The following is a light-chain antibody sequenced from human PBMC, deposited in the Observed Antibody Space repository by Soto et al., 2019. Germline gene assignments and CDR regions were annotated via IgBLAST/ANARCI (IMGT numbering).Light chain of an antibody. J-gene: IGLJ1*01. CDR3: CSYVGATTYV. Sequence: QSVLTHPPSVSAAPGQRVTISCTGTSSTVGGFNVVSWYQQQPGKAPKVIMYEGIKRPSGVSNRFSGSNSGSTASLTISGLQAEDEADYYCCSYVGATTYVFGTGTKVTGL. CDR1: SSTVGGFNV. V-gene: IGLV2-23*01. CDR2: EGI.